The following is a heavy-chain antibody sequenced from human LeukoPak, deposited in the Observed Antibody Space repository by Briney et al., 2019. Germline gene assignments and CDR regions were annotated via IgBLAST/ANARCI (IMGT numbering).Heavy chain of an antibody. V-gene: IGHV1-24*01. CDR2: FDPEDGET. J-gene: IGHJ4*02. CDR3: ATLPPRVGATTGFDY. Sequence: GASVKVSCKVSGYTLTELSMHWVRQAPGKGLEWMGGFDPEDGETIYAQKFQGRVTMTEDTSTDTAYMELSSLRSEDTAVYYCATLPPRVGATTGFDYWGQGTLVTVSS. D-gene: IGHD1-26*01. CDR1: GYTLTELS.